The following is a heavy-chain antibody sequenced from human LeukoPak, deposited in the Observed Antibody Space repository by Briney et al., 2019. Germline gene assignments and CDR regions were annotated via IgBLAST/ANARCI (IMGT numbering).Heavy chain of an antibody. D-gene: IGHD3-22*01. CDR1: GGSISSYY. Sequence: SETLSLTCTVSGGSISSYYWSWIRQPPGKGLEWIGYIYYSGSTNYNPSLKSRVTISVDTSKNQFSLKPSSVTAADTAVYYCARVLHREHDSSSIPYYYYYYGMDVWGQGTTVTVSS. CDR2: IYYSGST. CDR3: ARVLHREHDSSSIPYYYYYYGMDV. V-gene: IGHV4-59*01. J-gene: IGHJ6*02.